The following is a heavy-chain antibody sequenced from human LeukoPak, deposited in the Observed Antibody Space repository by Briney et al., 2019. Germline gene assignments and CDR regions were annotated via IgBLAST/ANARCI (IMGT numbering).Heavy chain of an antibody. D-gene: IGHD5-24*01. Sequence: SGGSLRLSCVASGFSFGTSLMGWVRQAPGKGLEWVSAISGGGETTYYADSVKGRFTISRDNSESTLYLRMDSLGADDTAVYYCAKVREAWDYWGQGTQVTVSS. CDR2: ISGGGETT. J-gene: IGHJ4*02. CDR3: AKVREAWDY. CDR1: GFSFGTSL. V-gene: IGHV3-23*01.